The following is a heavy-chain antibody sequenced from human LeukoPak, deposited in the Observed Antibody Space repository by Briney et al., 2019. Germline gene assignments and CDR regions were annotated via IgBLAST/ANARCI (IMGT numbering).Heavy chain of an antibody. D-gene: IGHD1-26*01. J-gene: IGHJ4*02. CDR1: GFTFSSYW. V-gene: IGHV3-64*01. Sequence: PGGSLRLSCAASGFTFSSYWVHWVRQAPGKGLEYVSAISSNGGSTYYANSVKGRFTISRDNSKNTLYLQMGSLRAEDMAVYYCARDPTYSGSYPYFDYWGQGTLVTVSS. CDR2: ISSNGGST. CDR3: ARDPTYSGSYPYFDY.